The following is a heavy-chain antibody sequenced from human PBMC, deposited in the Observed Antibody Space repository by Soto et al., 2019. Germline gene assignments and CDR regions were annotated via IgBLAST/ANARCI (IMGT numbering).Heavy chain of an antibody. J-gene: IGHJ4*02. D-gene: IGHD2-2*02. CDR3: ARVTRRLYSPHYFDY. CDR1: GGTFSSYA. CDR2: IIPIFGTA. Sequence: QVQLVQSGAEVKKPGSSVKVSCKASGGTFSSYAISWVRQAPGQGLEWMGGIIPIFGTANYAQKVQGRVTITADDSTNTAYTELSSLSSEDTDVYDCARVTRRLYSPHYFDYWGQGTLVTVSS. V-gene: IGHV1-69*01.